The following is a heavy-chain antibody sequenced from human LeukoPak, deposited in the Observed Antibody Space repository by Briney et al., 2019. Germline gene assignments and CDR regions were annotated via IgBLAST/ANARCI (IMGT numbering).Heavy chain of an antibody. CDR2: IYYSGST. CDR1: GGSISSSSYY. Sequence: SGTLSLTCTVSGGSISSSSYYWGWIRQPPGKGLEWIGSIYYSGSTYYNPSLKSRVTISVDTSKNQFSLKLSSVTAADTAVYYCARQEAVSIFDYWGQGTLVTVSS. CDR3: ARQEAVSIFDY. J-gene: IGHJ4*02. D-gene: IGHD1-14*01. V-gene: IGHV4-39*01.